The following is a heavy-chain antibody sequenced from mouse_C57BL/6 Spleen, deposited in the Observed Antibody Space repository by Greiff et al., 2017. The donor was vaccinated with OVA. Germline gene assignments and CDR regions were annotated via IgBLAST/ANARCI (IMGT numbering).Heavy chain of an antibody. J-gene: IGHJ2*01. CDR3: ARGYYYGSSYYFDY. D-gene: IGHD1-1*01. Sequence: QVQLKQPGAELVMPGASVKLSCKASGYTFTSYWMHWVKQRPGQGLERIGEIDPSDSYTNYNQKFKGKSTLTVDKSSSTAYMQLSSLTSEDSAVYYCARGYYYGSSYYFDYWGQGTTLTVSS. V-gene: IGHV1-69*01. CDR1: GYTFTSYW. CDR2: IDPSDSYT.